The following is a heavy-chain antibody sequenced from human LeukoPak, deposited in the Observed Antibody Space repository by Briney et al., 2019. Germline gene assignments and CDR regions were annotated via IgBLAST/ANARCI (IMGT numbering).Heavy chain of an antibody. CDR1: GGSISSSSYY. CDR2: IYYSGST. CDR3: ARDRVSGSYSHFDY. J-gene: IGHJ4*02. Sequence: SETLSLTCTVSGGSISSSSYYWGWIRQPPGKGLEWIGSIYYSGSTYYNPFLKSRVTISVDTSKNQFSLKLSSETAADTAVYYCARDRVSGSYSHFDYWGQGTLVTVSS. D-gene: IGHD1-26*01. V-gene: IGHV4-39*07.